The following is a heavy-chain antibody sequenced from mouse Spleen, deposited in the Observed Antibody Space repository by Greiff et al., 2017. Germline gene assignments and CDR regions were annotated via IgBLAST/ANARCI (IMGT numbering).Heavy chain of an antibody. V-gene: IGHV3-6*01. Sequence: EVKLQESGPGLVKPSQSLSLTCSVTGYSITSGYYWKWIRQLPGNKLEWMGYISYDGSNNYNPSLKNRISITRDTSKNQFFLKLNSVTTEDTATYYCAREYAMDYWGQGTSVTVSS. CDR3: AREYAMDY. J-gene: IGHJ4*01. CDR2: ISYDGSN. CDR1: GYSITSGYY.